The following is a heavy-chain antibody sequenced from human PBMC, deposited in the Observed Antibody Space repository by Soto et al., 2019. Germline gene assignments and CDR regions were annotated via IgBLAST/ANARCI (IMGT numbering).Heavy chain of an antibody. J-gene: IGHJ6*02. CDR3: ARDPVVGIVEGYIYYGMDV. CDR2: IIPVFGTT. V-gene: IGHV1-69*06. D-gene: IGHD2-15*01. Sequence: QVQLVQSGAEVKKPGSSVKVSCKASEDTFSGYAINWVRQAPGPGLEWMAGIIPVFGTTNFAQEFQGRVTVSADKSTTTAFMELSSLTYEDTAVYYCARDPVVGIVEGYIYYGMDVWGQGTTVTVSS. CDR1: EDTFSGYA.